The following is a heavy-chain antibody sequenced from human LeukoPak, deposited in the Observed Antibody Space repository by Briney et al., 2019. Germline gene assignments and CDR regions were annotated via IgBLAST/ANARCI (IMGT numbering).Heavy chain of an antibody. CDR2: ISGTGSYK. CDR3: AKGGTMKLQHHFDY. V-gene: IGHV3-21*01. D-gene: IGHD3-22*01. CDR1: GFTFSCYS. J-gene: IGHJ4*02. Sequence: GGSLRLSCAASGFTFSCYSMNWVRQAPGKGLEWVSSISGTGSYKYYADSVKGRFTISRDNAKNSLYLQMNSLRAEDTAVYYCAKGGTMKLQHHFDYWGQGTLVTVSS.